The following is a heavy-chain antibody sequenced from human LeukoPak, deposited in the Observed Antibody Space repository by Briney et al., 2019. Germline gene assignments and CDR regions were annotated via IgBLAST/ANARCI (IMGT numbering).Heavy chain of an antibody. CDR2: MNPNSGNT. CDR1: GYTFTSYD. Sequence: ASVKVSCKASGYTFTSYDINWVRQAIGQGLEWMGWMNPNSGNTGYAQKFQGRVTMTRNTSISTAYMELSSLRSEDTAVYYCARGLATRRYTLVWTIQIWFDPWGQGALVTVSS. D-gene: IGHD3/OR15-3a*01. V-gene: IGHV1-8*01. CDR3: ARGLATRRYTLVWTIQIWFDP. J-gene: IGHJ5*02.